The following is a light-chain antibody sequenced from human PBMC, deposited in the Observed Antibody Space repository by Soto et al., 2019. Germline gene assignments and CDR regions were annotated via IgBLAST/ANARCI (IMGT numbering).Light chain of an antibody. J-gene: IGKJ4*01. V-gene: IGKV1-9*01. CDR1: QGISRY. CDR2: EAS. Sequence: QLIQSPSSLSASVGDRDTITCRASQGISRYLAWYQQKPGKVPKLLISEASTLESGVPSRFSGGGFGTDFTLTISSLQPEDFAIYYCQQIYRYPLTFGGGTKVDIK. CDR3: QQIYRYPLT.